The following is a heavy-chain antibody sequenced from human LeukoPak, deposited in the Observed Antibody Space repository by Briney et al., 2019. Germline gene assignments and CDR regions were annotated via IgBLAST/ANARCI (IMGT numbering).Heavy chain of an antibody. D-gene: IGHD3-22*01. CDR2: ICGSGGNT. Sequence: GGSLRPSCSAPGFPFSSYAISLVRQAPGKGLEWVSGICGSGGNTYYADSVKGRFTISRDNSKNTLYLQMNSLRAEDTAVYYCAKDISRINVIVVAPGRGIDYWGQGTLVTVSS. J-gene: IGHJ4*02. V-gene: IGHV3-23*01. CDR1: GFPFSSYA. CDR3: AKDISRINVIVVAPGRGIDY.